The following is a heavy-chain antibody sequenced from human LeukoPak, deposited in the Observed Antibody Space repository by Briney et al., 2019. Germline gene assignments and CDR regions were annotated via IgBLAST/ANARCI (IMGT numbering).Heavy chain of an antibody. Sequence: GRSLRLSCAASGFTFSSYGMHWVRQAPSKGLEWVAIISYDGSNKYYADSVKGRFTISRDNSKNTLYLQMNSLRAEDTAVYYCAKSTTVTQRGYFDYWGQGTLVTVSS. CDR3: AKSTTVTQRGYFDY. CDR2: ISYDGSNK. V-gene: IGHV3-30*18. J-gene: IGHJ4*02. CDR1: GFTFSSYG. D-gene: IGHD4-17*01.